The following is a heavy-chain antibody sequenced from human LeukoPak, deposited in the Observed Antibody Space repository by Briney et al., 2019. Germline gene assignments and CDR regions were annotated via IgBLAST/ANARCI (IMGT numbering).Heavy chain of an antibody. CDR2: IYYSGST. Sequence: SETLSLTCTVSSGSISGSSYFWGWIRQPPGKGLEWIGYIYYSGSTYYNPSLKSRITISIDTSENQFSLKLSSVTAADTAVYHCARVMSSGDYFDYWGQGTLVTVSS. CDR1: SGSISGSSYF. V-gene: IGHV4-30-4*08. CDR3: ARVMSSGDYFDY. J-gene: IGHJ4*02. D-gene: IGHD6-6*01.